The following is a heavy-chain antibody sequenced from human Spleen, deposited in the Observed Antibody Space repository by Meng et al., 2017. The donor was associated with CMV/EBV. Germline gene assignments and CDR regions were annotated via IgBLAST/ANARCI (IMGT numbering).Heavy chain of an antibody. V-gene: IGHV3-73*01. CDR2: IRSKANSYAT. D-gene: IGHD1-26*01. Sequence: AASGFTFSGSAMHWVRQASGKGLEWVGRIRSKANSYATAYAASVKGRFTISRDDSKNTAYLQMNSLKTEDTAVYYCTRNLYSGYVDYWGQGTLVTVSS. CDR3: TRNLYSGYVDY. J-gene: IGHJ4*02. CDR1: GFTFSGSA.